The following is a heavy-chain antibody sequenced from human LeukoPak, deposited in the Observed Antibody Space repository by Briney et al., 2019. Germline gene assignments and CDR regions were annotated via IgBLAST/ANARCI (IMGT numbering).Heavy chain of an antibody. D-gene: IGHD2-2*01. V-gene: IGHV1-69*13. CDR1: GGTFSSYA. J-gene: IGHJ4*02. CDR2: IIPIFGTA. CDR3: ARVSPRVYCSSTSCYPVPPDY. Sequence: GASVKVSCKASGGTFSSYAISWVRQAPGQGLEWMGGIIPIFGTANYAQKFQGRVTITADESTSIAYMELSSLRSEDTAVYYCARVSPRVYCSSTSCYPVPPDYWGQGTLVTVSS.